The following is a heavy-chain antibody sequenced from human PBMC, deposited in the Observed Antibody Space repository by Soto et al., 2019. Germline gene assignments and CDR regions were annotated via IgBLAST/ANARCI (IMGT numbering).Heavy chain of an antibody. CDR3: ARLKYYYDSSGHFPGFFDY. J-gene: IGHJ4*02. CDR2: ISSSSSYI. CDR1: GFTFSSYS. D-gene: IGHD3-22*01. V-gene: IGHV3-21*01. Sequence: GGSLRLSCAASGFTFSSYSMNWVRQAPGKGLEWVSSISSSSSYIYYADSVKGRFTISRDNAKNSLYLQMNSLRAEDTAVYYCARLKYYYDSSGHFPGFFDYWGQGTLVTVSS.